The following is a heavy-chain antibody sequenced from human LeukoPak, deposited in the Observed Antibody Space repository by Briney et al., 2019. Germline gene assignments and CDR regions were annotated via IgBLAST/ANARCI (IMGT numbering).Heavy chain of an antibody. CDR1: GFTFSTYW. D-gene: IGHD5-12*01. CDR3: AKDSGYSGYDVYFDY. Sequence: GGSLRLSCAASGFTFSTYWMHWVRQAPGKGLEWVSAISGSGGSTYYADSVKGRFTISRDNSKNTLYLQMNSLRAEDTAVYYCAKDSGYSGYDVYFDYWGQGTLVTVSS. V-gene: IGHV3-23*01. J-gene: IGHJ4*02. CDR2: ISGSGGST.